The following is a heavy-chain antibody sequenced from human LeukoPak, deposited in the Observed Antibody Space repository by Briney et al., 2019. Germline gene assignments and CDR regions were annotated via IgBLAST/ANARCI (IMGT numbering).Heavy chain of an antibody. V-gene: IGHV4-30-4*02. J-gene: IGHJ5*02. CDR2: IYYSGST. CDR1: GDSISSHSYF. CDR3: ARVIVVVPATLERGGWFDP. D-gene: IGHD2-2*01. Sequence: SDTLSLTCTVSGDSISSHSYFWSWIRQPPGKGLEWIGYIYYSGSTYYNPSLKSRVTISVDTSKNQFSLKLSSVTAADTAVYYCARVIVVVPATLERGGWFDPWGQGTLVTVSS.